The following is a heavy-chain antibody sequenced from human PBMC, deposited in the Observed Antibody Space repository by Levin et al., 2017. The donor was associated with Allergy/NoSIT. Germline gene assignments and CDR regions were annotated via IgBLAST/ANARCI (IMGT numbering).Heavy chain of an antibody. J-gene: IGHJ2*01. D-gene: IGHD6-6*01. CDR3: ARVPIAPRPNWYFDL. V-gene: IGHV6-1*01. CDR1: GDSVSSNSAA. CDR2: IYYRSKWYN. Sequence: SQTLSLTCVISGDSVSSNSAAWNWIRQSPSRGLEWLGRIYYRSKWYNDYAVSVKSRITINPDTSKNQFSLQLNSVTPEDTAVYYCARVPIAPRPNWYFDLWGRGTLVTVSS.